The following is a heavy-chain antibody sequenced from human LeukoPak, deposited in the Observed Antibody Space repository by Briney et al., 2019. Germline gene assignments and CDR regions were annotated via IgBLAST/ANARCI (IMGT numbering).Heavy chain of an antibody. V-gene: IGHV3-74*01. J-gene: IGHJ4*02. CDR1: GFTFSSYW. CDR3: AKGVAIAVAGTGIDY. Sequence: PGGSLRLSCAASGFTFSSYWMHWVRQAPGKGLVWVSRINSDGSSTSYADSVKGRFTISRDISKNTLYLQMNSLRAEDTAVYYCAKGVAIAVAGTGIDYWGQGTLVTVSS. CDR2: INSDGSST. D-gene: IGHD6-13*01.